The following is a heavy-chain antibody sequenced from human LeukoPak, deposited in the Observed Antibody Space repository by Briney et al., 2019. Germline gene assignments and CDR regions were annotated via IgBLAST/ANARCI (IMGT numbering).Heavy chain of an antibody. V-gene: IGHV3-7*01. J-gene: IGHJ4*02. CDR3: ARPELPGWSVLFDF. CDR1: GFTFSNAW. D-gene: IGHD2-15*01. CDR2: IDQDGSEK. Sequence: GGSLRLSCAASGFTFSNAWMSWVRQAPGKGLEWVANIDQDGSEKYYAESVRGRFTISRDNTKNSLYLQMNSLRADDTAVYYCARPELPGWSVLFDFWGQGTLVTVSS.